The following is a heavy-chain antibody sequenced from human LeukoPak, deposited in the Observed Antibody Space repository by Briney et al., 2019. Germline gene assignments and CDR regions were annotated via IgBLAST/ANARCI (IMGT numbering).Heavy chain of an antibody. CDR3: AKDLGWSGYFDY. CDR2: TRYDGSNK. J-gene: IGHJ4*02. V-gene: IGHV3-30*02. D-gene: IGHD3-3*01. Sequence: GGSLRLSCAASGFTFSSYGMHWVRQAPGKGLEWVAFTRYDGSNKYYADSVKGRFTISRDNSKNTLYLQMNSLRAEDTAVYYCAKDLGWSGYFDYWGQGTLVTVSS. CDR1: GFTFSSYG.